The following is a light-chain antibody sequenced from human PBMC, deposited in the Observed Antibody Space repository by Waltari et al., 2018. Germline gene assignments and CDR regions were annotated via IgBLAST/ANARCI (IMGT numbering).Light chain of an antibody. J-gene: IGLJ3*02. V-gene: IGLV3-25*03. Sequence: SSELTQPPSASVSPGQTARITCSGDALSNLLGYWYQQKPGPAHVLVIYKDHERASVNPERFSWSSSGTTVTLTISAVRGEDEADYYCQSANNGGTAVLFGGGTKLTV. CDR2: KDH. CDR1: ALSNLL. CDR3: QSANNGGTAVL.